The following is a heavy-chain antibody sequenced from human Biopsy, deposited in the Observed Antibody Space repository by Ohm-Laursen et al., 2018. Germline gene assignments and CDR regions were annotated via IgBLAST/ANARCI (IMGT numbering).Heavy chain of an antibody. V-gene: IGHV4-59*01. CDR1: GGSISSYQ. D-gene: IGHD6-25*01. CDR3: AREAAIIDPRTRAFDY. CDR2: LYNTGGT. Sequence: SETLSLTCTVSGGSISSYQWTWIRQPPGKGLEWIGYLYNTGGTNYNPSLKSRVTISVDTSKNQFSLKLRSVTAADTAVYYCAREAAIIDPRTRAFDYGGQGTLVTVSS. J-gene: IGHJ4*02.